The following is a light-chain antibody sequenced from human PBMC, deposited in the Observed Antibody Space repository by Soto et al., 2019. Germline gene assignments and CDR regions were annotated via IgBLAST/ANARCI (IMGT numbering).Light chain of an antibody. CDR3: QQSDRTPLT. CDR1: QSISSY. V-gene: IGKV1-39*01. Sequence: DIQMTQSPSSLSASIGDRVTITCRASQSISSYLTIETIRSYLNWYQQKPGKAPKLLIYAASTLQSGVPSRFSGSGSGTDFTLTISSLQPEDFATYYCQQSDRTPLTFGGGTKVEIK. CDR2: AAS. J-gene: IGKJ4*01.